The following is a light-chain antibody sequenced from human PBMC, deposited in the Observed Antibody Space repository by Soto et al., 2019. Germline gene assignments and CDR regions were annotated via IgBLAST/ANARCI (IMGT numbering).Light chain of an antibody. CDR2: EDS. V-gene: IGLV2-23*02. Sequence: QSALTQPASMSGSPGQSITISCTGTSSDVGSYNLVSWYQQHPGKAPKVIIYEDSRRPSGTSSRFSGSKSANTASLTISGLQAEDEADYYCSSYAGNRIFVVFGGGTKLTVL. CDR3: SSYAGNRIFVV. CDR1: SSDVGSYNL. J-gene: IGLJ2*01.